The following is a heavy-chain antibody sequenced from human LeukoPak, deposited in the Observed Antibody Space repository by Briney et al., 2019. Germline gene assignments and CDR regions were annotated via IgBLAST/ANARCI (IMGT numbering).Heavy chain of an antibody. Sequence: GRSLRLSCAASGFTFSSYGMHWVRQAPGKGLEWVAVIWYDGSNKYYADSVKGRFTISRDNSKNTLYLQMNSLRAEDTAVYYCARENFPPRSPYYYYGMDVWGQGTTGTVSS. J-gene: IGHJ6*02. CDR2: IWYDGSNK. CDR1: GFTFSSYG. V-gene: IGHV3-33*01. CDR3: ARENFPPRSPYYYYGMDV.